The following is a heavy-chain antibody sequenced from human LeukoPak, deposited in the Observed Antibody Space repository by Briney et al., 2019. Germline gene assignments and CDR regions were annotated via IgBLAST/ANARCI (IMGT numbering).Heavy chain of an antibody. V-gene: IGHV4-39*07. D-gene: IGHD6-13*01. Sequence: SETLSLTCTVSGGSISSSSYYWGWIRQPPGKGLERIGSIYYSGSTYYNPSLKSRVTISVDTSKNQFSLKLSSVTAADTAVYYCARGGEQQLVSREFDYWGQGTLVTVSS. CDR3: ARGGEQQLVSREFDY. J-gene: IGHJ4*02. CDR2: IYYSGST. CDR1: GGSISSSSYY.